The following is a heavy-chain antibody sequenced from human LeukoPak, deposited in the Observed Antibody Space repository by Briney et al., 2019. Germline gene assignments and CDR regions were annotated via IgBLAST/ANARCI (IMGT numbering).Heavy chain of an antibody. CDR3: CGDYGSGSYRFDY. D-gene: IGHD3-10*01. Sequence: PSETLSLTCAVSGASISSATYSWSWIRQPPGRGLEWIGYIYHTGSATYNPSLKSRVTISLDRSKNQFSPTVNSVTAADTAVYYCCGDYGSGSYRFDYWGPGTLVTVSS. CDR1: GASISSATYS. J-gene: IGHJ4*02. V-gene: IGHV4-30-2*01. CDR2: IYHTGSA.